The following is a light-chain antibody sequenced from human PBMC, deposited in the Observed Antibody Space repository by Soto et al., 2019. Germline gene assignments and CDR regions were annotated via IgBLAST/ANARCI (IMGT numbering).Light chain of an antibody. V-gene: IGKV3-11*01. CDR3: QQRSNWPPIT. CDR2: DGS. Sequence: EIVLTQSPGTLSLSPGERATLSCRASQSVKTFLVWYQQRPGQPPRLLIHDGSHRAAGIPARFSGSGFGTDFTLTISSLEPEDAAVYYCQQRSNWPPITFGQGTRLEIK. J-gene: IGKJ5*01. CDR1: QSVKTF.